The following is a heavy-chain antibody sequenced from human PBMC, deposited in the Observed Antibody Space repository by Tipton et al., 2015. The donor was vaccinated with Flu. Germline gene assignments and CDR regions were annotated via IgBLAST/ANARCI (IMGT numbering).Heavy chain of an antibody. CDR2: IYSGGST. V-gene: IGHV3-66*01. CDR1: GFTVSSNY. D-gene: IGHD5-24*01. Sequence: SLRLSCAASGFTVSSNYMSWVRQAPGKGLEWVSVIYSGGSTYYADSVKGRFTISRDNSKNTLYLQMNSLRAEDTAVYYCARDVGINAGDGYPADAFDIWGQGTMVTVSS. CDR3: ARDVGINAGDGYPADAFDI. J-gene: IGHJ3*02.